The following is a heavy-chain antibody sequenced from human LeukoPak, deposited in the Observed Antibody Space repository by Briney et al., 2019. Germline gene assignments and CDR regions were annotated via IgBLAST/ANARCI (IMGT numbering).Heavy chain of an antibody. CDR2: IYYSGST. J-gene: IGHJ5*02. Sequence: SETLSLTCTVSGGSISSYYWTWIRQPPGKGLEWIGYIYYSGSTYYNPSLKSRVTLSADTSKKQFSLKLSSVTAADTAVYYCARQYSNNWYDDRGWFDPWGQGTLVTVSS. CDR1: GGSISSYY. V-gene: IGHV4-59*08. D-gene: IGHD6-13*01. CDR3: ARQYSNNWYDDRGWFDP.